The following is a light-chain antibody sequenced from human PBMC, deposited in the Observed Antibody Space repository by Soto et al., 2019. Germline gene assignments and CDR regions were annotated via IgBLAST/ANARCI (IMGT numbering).Light chain of an antibody. Sequence: EIVLTQCPATLSWSPGERATLSCRASQSVITSLAWYQQKPGQAPRLLVYDASNRATGIPTRFSGSGSGTDCTFSVSNLENEDFAVYYCQQHITWTLTFGGGTKVDIK. CDR1: QSVITS. J-gene: IGKJ4*01. CDR3: QQHITWTLT. V-gene: IGKV3-11*01. CDR2: DAS.